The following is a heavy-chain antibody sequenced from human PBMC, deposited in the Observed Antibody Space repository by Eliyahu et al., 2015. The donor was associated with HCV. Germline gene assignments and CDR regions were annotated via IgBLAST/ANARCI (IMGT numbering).Heavy chain of an antibody. CDR2: IYYSGST. J-gene: IGHJ4*02. V-gene: IGHV4-31*03. CDR3: ARVYGDSRKYYFDY. CDR1: GGXIXXGGYY. Sequence: QVQLQESGPGLVKPSQTLSLTCXXXGGXIXXGGYYXSWIRQHPGKGLEWIGYIYYSGSTYYNPSLKSRVTISVDTSKNQFSLKLSSVTAADTAVYYCARVYGDSRKYYFDYWGQGTLVTVSS. D-gene: IGHD4-17*01.